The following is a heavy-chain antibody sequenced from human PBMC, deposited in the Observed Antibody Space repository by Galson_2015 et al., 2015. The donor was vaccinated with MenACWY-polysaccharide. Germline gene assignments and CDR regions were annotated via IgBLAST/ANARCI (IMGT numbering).Heavy chain of an antibody. Sequence: SLRLSCAASGFTSSSFSTSTMTWVRQAPGKGLEWVSGISGSGGSTFYADSVRGRFIVSRDNSESTLYLQMNSLRAEDTAIYYCAKDRLTFADWGQGCLVTVSS. CDR1: GFTSSSFS. V-gene: IGHV3-23*01. CDR2: ISGSGGST. CDR3: AKDRLTFAD. J-gene: IGHJ4*02. D-gene: IGHD3-3*02.